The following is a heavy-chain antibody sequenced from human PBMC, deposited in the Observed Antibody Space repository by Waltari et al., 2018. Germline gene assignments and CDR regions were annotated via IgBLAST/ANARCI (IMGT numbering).Heavy chain of an antibody. CDR2: INAGNGNT. CDR3: ARTDDSSGYYFRPIYYYYYGMDV. J-gene: IGHJ6*02. CDR1: GYTFTSYA. V-gene: IGHV1-3*01. Sequence: QVQLVQSGAAVKKPGASVKVSCKASGYTFTSYAMHWVRQAPGQRLEWMGWINAGNGNTKYSQKFQGRVTITRDTSASTAYMELSRMRSEDTAGYDCARTDDSSGYYFRPIYYYYYGMDVWGQGTTVTVSS. D-gene: IGHD3-22*01.